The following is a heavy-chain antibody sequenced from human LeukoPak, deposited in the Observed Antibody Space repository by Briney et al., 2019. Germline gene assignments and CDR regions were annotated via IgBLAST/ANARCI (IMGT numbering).Heavy chain of an antibody. CDR1: GGSFSGYY. V-gene: IGHV4-34*01. CDR2: INHSGST. CDR3: ARAPHVDMIAAAASKWFDP. D-gene: IGHD6-13*01. J-gene: IGHJ5*02. Sequence: SETLSLTCAVYGGSFSGYYWSWIRQPPGKVLEWIGEINHSGSTNYNASLNSRVTISVDTSTNQFSLKLSSVTAADTAVYYCARAPHVDMIAAAASKWFDPWGQGTLVTVSS.